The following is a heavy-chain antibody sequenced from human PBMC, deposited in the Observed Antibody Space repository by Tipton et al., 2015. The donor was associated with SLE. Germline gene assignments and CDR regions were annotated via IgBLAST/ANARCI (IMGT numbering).Heavy chain of an antibody. V-gene: IGHV4-59*01. D-gene: IGHD5-24*01. Sequence: TLSLTCTVSGGSISSYYWNWIRQTPGKGLEWIGHIYYSGSTNYNPSLKSRLTISVDTSKNQFSLRLTSVTAADTAVYYCARTSGWLQYDFDYWGQGTLVRVSS. CDR1: GGSISSYY. J-gene: IGHJ4*02. CDR3: ARTSGWLQYDFDY. CDR2: IYYSGST.